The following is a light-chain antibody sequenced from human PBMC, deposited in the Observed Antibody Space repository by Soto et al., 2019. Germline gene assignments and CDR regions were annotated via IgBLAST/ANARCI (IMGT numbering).Light chain of an antibody. CDR3: AAWDDSLNGYYV. Sequence: QSVLTQPPSASGTPGQRVTISCSGSSSNIGSNTVNWHQQLPGTAPKLLIYSNNQRPSGAPDRVSGSKSGTSASLAISGLQSEDEADYYCAAWDDSLNGYYVFGTGTKVTVL. CDR1: SSNIGSNT. V-gene: IGLV1-44*01. CDR2: SNN. J-gene: IGLJ1*01.